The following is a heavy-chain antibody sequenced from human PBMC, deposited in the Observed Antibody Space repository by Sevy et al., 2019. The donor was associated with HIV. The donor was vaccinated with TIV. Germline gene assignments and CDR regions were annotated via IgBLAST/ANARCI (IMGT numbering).Heavy chain of an antibody. CDR2: IYSGGST. D-gene: IGHD6-19*01. V-gene: IGHV3-53*01. CDR1: GFTVSSNY. Sequence: GGSLRLSCAASGFTVSSNYMSWDRQAPGKGLEWVSVIYSGGSTYYADAVKGRFTISRDNSKNTLYLQMNSLRAEDTAVYYCARGIAGYSSGWYALYGMDVWGQGTTVTVSS. CDR3: ARGIAGYSSGWYALYGMDV. J-gene: IGHJ6*02.